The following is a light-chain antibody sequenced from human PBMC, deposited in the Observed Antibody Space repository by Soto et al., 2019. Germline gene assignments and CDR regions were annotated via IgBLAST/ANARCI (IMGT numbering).Light chain of an antibody. J-gene: IGLJ1*01. CDR3: QSYDRSLTGLYV. CDR1: RSNIGAGYD. Sequence: QAVVTQPPSVSGAPGQRVTISCTGSRSNIGAGYDVHWYHQLPGTAPKLLIYRNNNRPSGVPDRFNGSKSGTSASLAITGLQAEDEADYYCQSYDRSLTGLYVFGTGTKLTVL. CDR2: RNN. V-gene: IGLV1-40*01.